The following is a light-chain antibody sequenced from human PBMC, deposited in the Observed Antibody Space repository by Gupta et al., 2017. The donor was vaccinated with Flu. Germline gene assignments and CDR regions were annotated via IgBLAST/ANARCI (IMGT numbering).Light chain of an antibody. Sequence: QSALTQPASVSGSPGQSITISCTGTSSDIGTYNYVSWYQQHPGKAPKLMICEVSNRPSGVSNRFSGSKSGNMASLTISGLQAEDEADYYCSSFTSSSTWVFGGGTKLTVL. CDR2: EVS. CDR3: SSFTSSSTWV. CDR1: SSDIGTYNY. J-gene: IGLJ3*02. V-gene: IGLV2-14*01.